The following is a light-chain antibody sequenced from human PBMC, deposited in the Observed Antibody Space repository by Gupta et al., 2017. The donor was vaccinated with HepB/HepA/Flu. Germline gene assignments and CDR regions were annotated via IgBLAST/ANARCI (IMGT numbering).Light chain of an antibody. CDR3: QQSYTTPLT. J-gene: IGKJ4*01. V-gene: IGKV1-39*01. CDR2: ATS. Sequence: DIQMHQSQSSLSASVGDRVTITCRASQSISSYLNWYQQKPGKAPKLLIYATSSLQSGVQSRFSGSGSGTDFTLTISSLQPEDFATYYCQQSYTTPLTFGGGTKVEIK. CDR1: QSISSY.